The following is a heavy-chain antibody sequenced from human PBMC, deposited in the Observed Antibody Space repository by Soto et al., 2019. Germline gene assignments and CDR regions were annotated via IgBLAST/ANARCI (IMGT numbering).Heavy chain of an antibody. Sequence: ASETLSLTCTVSGDSISNGDYYWSWIRQPPWRGLEWIGYIDSSGSTYYNPSLKSRLTMSVDMSKNQFSLRLTSVTAADTAVYYCASRYLYWGQGXLVTVYS. D-gene: IGHD3-16*02. CDR3: ASRYLY. CDR1: GDSISNGDYY. CDR2: IDSSGST. V-gene: IGHV4-30-4*01. J-gene: IGHJ4*02.